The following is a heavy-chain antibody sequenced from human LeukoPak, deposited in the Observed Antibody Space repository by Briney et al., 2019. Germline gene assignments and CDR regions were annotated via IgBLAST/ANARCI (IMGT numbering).Heavy chain of an antibody. CDR2: ISYDGSNK. V-gene: IGHV3-30*09. CDR3: ARDLQYLLLMGEIDY. CDR1: GFSFSTYA. D-gene: IGHD2-2*01. J-gene: IGHJ4*02. Sequence: GGSLRLSCAASGFSFSTYAMHWVRQAPGKGLEWVALISYDGSNKYYADSVKGRFAISRDNSKNTLYLQMHSLRADDTAVYYCARDLQYLLLMGEIDYWGQGTLVTVSS.